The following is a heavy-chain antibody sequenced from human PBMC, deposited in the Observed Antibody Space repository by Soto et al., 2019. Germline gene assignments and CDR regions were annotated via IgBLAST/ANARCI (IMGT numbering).Heavy chain of an antibody. CDR2: ISADNSNT. CDR1: GYTFYSHS. D-gene: IGHD5-18*01. CDR3: ARCIQQDYYYGMDV. Sequence: QAQLVHSGAEVKKPGASVKVSCKASGYTFYSHSISWVRQAPGQGLEWMGRISADNSNTKYAQKFRGRVTMTTDKSTSTVYMELRNLRSDDTAVYYCARCIQQDYYYGMDVWGQGTTVTVSS. V-gene: IGHV1-18*01. J-gene: IGHJ6*02.